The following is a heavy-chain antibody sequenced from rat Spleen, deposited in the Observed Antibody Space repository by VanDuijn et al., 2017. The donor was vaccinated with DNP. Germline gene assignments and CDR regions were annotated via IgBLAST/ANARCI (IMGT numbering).Heavy chain of an antibody. CDR3: ARHVLPLRIWDY. CDR1: GFTFSDYY. CDR2: TNYAGGRT. J-gene: IGHJ2*01. Sequence: EVQLVESGGGLVQPGRSLKLSCAASGFTFSDYYMAWVRQTLTKGVEWVAYTNYAGGRTYNGDSVKGRFTISRDIAKKNLYLQMTSLRSEDTATYYCARHVLPLRIWDYWGQGVMVTVSS. V-gene: IGHV5-22*01. D-gene: IGHD1-6*01.